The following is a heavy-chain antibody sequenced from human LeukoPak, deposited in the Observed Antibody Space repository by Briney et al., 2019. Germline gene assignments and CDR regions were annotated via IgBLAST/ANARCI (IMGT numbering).Heavy chain of an antibody. CDR3: ALGPGFWSGYSPFDY. D-gene: IGHD3-3*01. Sequence: SVKVSCKASGGTFSSYAISWVRQAPGQGLEWMGRIIPILGIANYAQKFQGRVTITADKSTSTAYMELSSLRYEETAVYSCALGPGFWSGYSPFDYWGQGTLVTVSS. V-gene: IGHV1-69*04. CDR1: GGTFSSYA. CDR2: IIPILGIA. J-gene: IGHJ4*02.